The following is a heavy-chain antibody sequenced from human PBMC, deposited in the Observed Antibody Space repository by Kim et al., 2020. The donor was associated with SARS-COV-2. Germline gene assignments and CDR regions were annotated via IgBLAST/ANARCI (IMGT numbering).Heavy chain of an antibody. V-gene: IGHV1-8*01. D-gene: IGHD2-2*01. Sequence: ADYAPKFQGRVTMTRTNSISTAYMELSSLTYDDTAVYYCVRVGSTWTPFDNWGQGTLVTVSS. J-gene: IGHJ4*02. CDR2: A. CDR3: VRVGSTWTPFDN.